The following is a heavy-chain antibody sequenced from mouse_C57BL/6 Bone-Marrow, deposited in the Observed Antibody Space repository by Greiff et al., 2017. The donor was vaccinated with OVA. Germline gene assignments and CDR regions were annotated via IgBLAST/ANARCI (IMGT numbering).Heavy chain of an antibody. V-gene: IGHV5-4*01. CDR2: ISPGGGYT. CDR1: GFTFSSYA. CDR3: ARDLTRVAY. J-gene: IGHJ3*01. D-gene: IGHD1-1*01. Sequence: EVQVVESGGGLVKPGASLKLSCAASGFTFSSYAMSWVRQTTEQSLEWVATISPGGGYTYYPDNVKGRFTITRDNAKNTLYLQMSHLKSEDTAMYYCARDLTRVAYWGQGTLVTVSA.